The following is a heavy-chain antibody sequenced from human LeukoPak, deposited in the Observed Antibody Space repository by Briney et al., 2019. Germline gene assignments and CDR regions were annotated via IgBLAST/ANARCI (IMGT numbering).Heavy chain of an antibody. CDR3: ARALPHRRLMDTTMEQHWFDP. V-gene: IGHV1-46*01. D-gene: IGHD5-18*01. CDR1: GYIFTSYF. Sequence: ASVKVSCKASGYIFTSYFMHWVRQAPGQGLEWMGLINPSGGSTRYAQKCQGRVTMTRDMSTSTVYMELSSLRSEDTAVYYCARALPHRRLMDTTMEQHWFDPWGQGTLVTVSS. J-gene: IGHJ5*02. CDR2: INPSGGST.